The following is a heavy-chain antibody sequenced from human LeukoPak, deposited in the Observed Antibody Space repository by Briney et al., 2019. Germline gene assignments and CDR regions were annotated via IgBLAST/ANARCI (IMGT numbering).Heavy chain of an antibody. Sequence: ASVTVSGKTSGYTFTDYYIHWVRQAPGQGLEWIGIIYPSVDTTDSSQKFKGRVTVTRDTSTSTVYMELRTLRSEDTAIYYCIREYEGGYFDYWGQGTLVTVSS. V-gene: IGHV1-46*01. CDR1: GYTFTDYY. D-gene: IGHD2-8*01. CDR2: IYPSVDTT. J-gene: IGHJ4*02. CDR3: IREYEGGYFDY.